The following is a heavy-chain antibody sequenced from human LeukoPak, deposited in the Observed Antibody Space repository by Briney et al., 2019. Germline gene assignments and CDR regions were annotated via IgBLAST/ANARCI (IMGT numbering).Heavy chain of an antibody. V-gene: IGHV4-59*01. J-gene: IGHJ4*02. CDR1: GGSLNNDY. Sequence: SETLSLTCTVSGGSLNNDYWSWLRQPPGKGLEWIGYINLSGRINYNPSLKSRVTISGDTSKNQFSLRLSSMTAADTAVYYCARGAGWYEYWGQGTLVTVSS. CDR3: ARGAGWYEY. CDR2: INLSGRI. D-gene: IGHD6-19*01.